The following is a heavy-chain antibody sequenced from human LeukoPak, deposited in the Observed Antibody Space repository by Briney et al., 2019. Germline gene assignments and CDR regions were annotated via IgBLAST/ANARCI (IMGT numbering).Heavy chain of an antibody. J-gene: IGHJ4*02. CDR3: ARCIEWGTFDY. V-gene: IGHV3-53*01. CDR1: GFTVSSNY. D-gene: IGHD1-26*01. Sequence: PGGSLRLSCAASGFTVSSNYMSWVRQAPGKGLEWVSVTYSGGSTYYADSVKGRFTISRDNSKNTLYLQMNSLRAEDTAVYYCARCIEWGTFDYWGQGTLVTVSS. CDR2: TYSGGST.